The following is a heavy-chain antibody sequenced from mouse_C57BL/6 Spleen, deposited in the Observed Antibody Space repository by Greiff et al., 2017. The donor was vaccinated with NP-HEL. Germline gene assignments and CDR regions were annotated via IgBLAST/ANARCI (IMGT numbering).Heavy chain of an antibody. J-gene: IGHJ1*03. Sequence: EVQLQQSGPELVKPGASVKISCKASGYTFTDYYMNGVKQSHGKSLEWIGDINPNNGGTSYNQKFKGKATLTVDKSSSTAYMELRSLTSEDSAVYYCARGNYYGSSWYFDVWGTRTTVTVSS. CDR1: GYTFTDYY. CDR2: INPNNGGT. CDR3: ARGNYYGSSWYFDV. D-gene: IGHD1-1*01. V-gene: IGHV1-26*01.